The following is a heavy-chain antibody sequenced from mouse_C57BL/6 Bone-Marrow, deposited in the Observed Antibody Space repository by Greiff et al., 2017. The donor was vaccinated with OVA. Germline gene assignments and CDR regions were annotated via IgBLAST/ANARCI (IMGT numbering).Heavy chain of an antibody. Sequence: VQLQQPGAELVKPGASVKLSCKASGYTFTSYWMQWVQQRPGQGLEWIGEIDPSDSYTNYNQKFKGKATLTVDTTSSTAYMQHSSLTSEDSAVYYSARDLVRILFLAYWGQGTLVTVSA. J-gene: IGHJ3*01. CDR2: IDPSDSYT. CDR1: GYTFTSYW. V-gene: IGHV1-50*01. CDR3: ARDLVRILFLAY. D-gene: IGHD2-13*01.